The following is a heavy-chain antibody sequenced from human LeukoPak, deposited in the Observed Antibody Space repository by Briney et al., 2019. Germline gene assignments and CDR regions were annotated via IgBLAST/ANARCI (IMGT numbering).Heavy chain of an antibody. CDR1: GYTFTGYY. CDR3: ARLPLCSGGSCYSDSV. V-gene: IGHV1-2*02. CDR2: INPNSGGT. D-gene: IGHD2-15*01. J-gene: IGHJ4*02. Sequence: GASVKVSCKASGYTFTGYYMHWVRQAPGQGPEWMGWINPNSGGTNYAQKFQGRVTMTRDTSISTAYMELSRLRSDDTAVYYCARLPLCSGGSCYSDSVWGQGTLVTVSS.